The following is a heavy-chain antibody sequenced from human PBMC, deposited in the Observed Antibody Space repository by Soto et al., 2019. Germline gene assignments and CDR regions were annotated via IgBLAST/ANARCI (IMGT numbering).Heavy chain of an antibody. CDR2: IYYGGVT. V-gene: IGHV4-31*03. CDR1: GDSISSSSYD. CDR3: ARVRAYCGVDCQRENNWFGP. Sequence: QVQLQESGPGLVKPSQTLSLTCTLCGDSISSSSYDWSWIRQHPGKGLEWIGYIYYGGVTYYNPSLKSRLTISVDTSKNQFSLELSSVSAADTAVYYCARVRAYCGVDCQRENNWFGPWGQGTLVTVSS. J-gene: IGHJ5*02. D-gene: IGHD2-21*02.